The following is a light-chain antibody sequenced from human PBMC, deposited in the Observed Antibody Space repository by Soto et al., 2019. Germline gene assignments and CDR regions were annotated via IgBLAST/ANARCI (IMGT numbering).Light chain of an antibody. J-gene: IGLJ2*01. CDR3: QSYDSSLSGNVV. CDR2: GNS. CDR1: SSKIGAGYD. Sequence: QSVLTQPPSVSGAPGQRVTISCTGSSSKIGAGYDVHWYQQLPETAPKLLIYGNSNRPSGVPDRFSGSKSGTSASLAITGLQAEDEADYYCQSYDSSLSGNVVFGGGTKLTVL. V-gene: IGLV1-40*01.